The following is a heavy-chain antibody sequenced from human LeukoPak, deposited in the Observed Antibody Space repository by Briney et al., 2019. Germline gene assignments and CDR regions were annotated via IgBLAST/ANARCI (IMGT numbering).Heavy chain of an antibody. V-gene: IGHV4-59*01. D-gene: IGHD4-17*01. Sequence: PSETLSLTCTVSGVSISSYYWSWIRQPPGKGLEWIGYIYYSGSTNYSPSLKSRVTISVDTSKNQFSLKLSSVTAADTAVYYCARVTSRPGAYGDHFDYWGQGTLVTVSS. CDR3: ARVTSRPGAYGDHFDY. CDR1: GVSISSYY. CDR2: IYYSGST. J-gene: IGHJ4*02.